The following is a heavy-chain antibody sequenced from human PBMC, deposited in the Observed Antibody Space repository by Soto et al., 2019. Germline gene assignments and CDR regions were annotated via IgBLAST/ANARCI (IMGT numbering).Heavy chain of an antibody. V-gene: IGHV4-39*01. J-gene: IGHJ4*02. CDR2: IYYSGST. CDR3: ARHDYVYVWGSYRSEPPFGF. D-gene: IGHD3-16*02. Sequence: SETLSLTCTVSGGSISSSSYYWGWIRQPPGKGLEWIGSIYYSGSTYYNPSLKSRVTISVDTSKNQFSLKLSSVTAADTAVYYCARHDYVYVWGSYRSEPPFGFWGQGTLGTGSS. CDR1: GGSISSSSYY.